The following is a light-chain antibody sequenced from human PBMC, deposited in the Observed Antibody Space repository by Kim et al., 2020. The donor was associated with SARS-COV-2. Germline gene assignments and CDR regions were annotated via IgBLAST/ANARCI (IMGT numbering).Light chain of an antibody. Sequence: YATVGDRVTLADRAGETIGTCFAWYQQKPARAPSLLIYLASTLESGVPSRFSGTGSGTEFSLSITSLQPDDFATYYCQHYCRLPYTFGQGTKREI. CDR2: LAS. CDR3: QHYCRLPYT. CDR1: ETIGTC. V-gene: IGKV1-5*03. J-gene: IGKJ2*01.